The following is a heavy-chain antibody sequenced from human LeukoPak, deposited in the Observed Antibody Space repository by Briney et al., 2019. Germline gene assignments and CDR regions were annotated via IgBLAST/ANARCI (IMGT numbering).Heavy chain of an antibody. Sequence: GGSLRLSCAASGFTFTTYWMHWVRQAPGRGLVWVSRINSEGSGTRYADPVKGRFTISRDNSKNTLYLQMNSLRTEDTAVDYCAKAEGYDILTGLDYWGQGTLVTVSS. CDR3: AKAEGYDILTGLDY. V-gene: IGHV3-74*01. CDR1: GFTFTTYW. CDR2: INSEGSGT. J-gene: IGHJ4*02. D-gene: IGHD3-9*01.